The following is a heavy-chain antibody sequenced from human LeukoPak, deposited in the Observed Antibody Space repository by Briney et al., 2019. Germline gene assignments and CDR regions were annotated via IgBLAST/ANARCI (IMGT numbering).Heavy chain of an antibody. Sequence: SETLSLTCAVYGGSFSGYYWSWIRQPPGKGLEWIGEINHSGSTNYNPSLKSRVTISVDTSKNQFSLKLSSVTAADTAVYYCARVFSYSSSSFAFDIWGQGTMVTVSS. V-gene: IGHV4-34*01. J-gene: IGHJ3*02. CDR3: ARVFSYSSSSFAFDI. CDR1: GGSFSGYY. CDR2: INHSGST. D-gene: IGHD6-6*01.